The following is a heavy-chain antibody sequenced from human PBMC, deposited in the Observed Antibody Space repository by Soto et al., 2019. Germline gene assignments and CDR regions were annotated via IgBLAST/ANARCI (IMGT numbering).Heavy chain of an antibody. Sequence: QVHLVQSGAEVKKPGASVKVSCKGSGYAFTTYGITWVRQAPGQGLEWMGWISAHNGNTNYAQKLQGRVTVTRDSSTSTAYMELRSVRSDDTAVYYCARWRYGDYWGQGALVTVSS. CDR2: ISAHNGNT. CDR3: ARWRYGDY. D-gene: IGHD1-1*01. CDR1: GYAFTTYG. V-gene: IGHV1-18*01. J-gene: IGHJ4*02.